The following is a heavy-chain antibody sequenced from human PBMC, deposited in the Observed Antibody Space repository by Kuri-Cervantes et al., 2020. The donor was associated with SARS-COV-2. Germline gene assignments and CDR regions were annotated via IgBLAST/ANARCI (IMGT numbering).Heavy chain of an antibody. V-gene: IGHV3-7*01. CDR2: IKQDGSEK. D-gene: IGHD2-2*01. CDR1: GFTFSSYW. Sequence: GGSLRLSCAASGFTFSSYWMSWVRQAPGKGLEWVANIKQDGSEKYYVDSVKGRFTISRDNSKNTLYLQMNSLRAEDTAVYYCARVVVVVPAAIAPADYWGQGTLVTVSS. CDR3: ARVVVVVPAAIAPADY. J-gene: IGHJ4*02.